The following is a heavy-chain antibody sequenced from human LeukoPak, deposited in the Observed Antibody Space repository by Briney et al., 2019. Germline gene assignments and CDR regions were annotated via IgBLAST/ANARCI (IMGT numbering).Heavy chain of an antibody. D-gene: IGHD2-2*01. V-gene: IGHV3-21*01. CDR3: ARDIGAMPYMDV. CDR2: ISSSSSYI. J-gene: IGHJ6*03. Sequence: AGGSLRLSCAASGFTFSNYGMHWVRQAPGKGLEWVSSISSSSSYIYYADSVKGRFTISRDNAKNSLYLQMNSLRAEDTAVYYCARDIGAMPYMDVWGKGTTVTVSS. CDR1: GFTFSNYG.